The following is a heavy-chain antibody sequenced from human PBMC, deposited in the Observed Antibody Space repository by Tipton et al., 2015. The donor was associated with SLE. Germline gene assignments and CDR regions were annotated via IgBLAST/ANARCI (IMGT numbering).Heavy chain of an antibody. Sequence: TLSLTCTVSGDSISNYYWSWIRQPPGKGLEWIGYIYYSGSTNYNPSLKSRVTISKDTSKNQFSLKLRSVTAADTAVYYCARGHYSSSWYPLFDYWGQGTLVTVSS. CDR3: ARGHYSSSWYPLFDY. V-gene: IGHV4-59*08. D-gene: IGHD6-13*01. CDR2: IYYSGST. CDR1: GDSISNYY. J-gene: IGHJ4*02.